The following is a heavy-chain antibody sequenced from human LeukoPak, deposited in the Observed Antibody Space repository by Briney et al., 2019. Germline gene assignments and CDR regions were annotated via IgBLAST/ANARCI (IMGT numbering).Heavy chain of an antibody. CDR2: ISYDGSNK. D-gene: IGHD3-22*01. J-gene: IGHJ4*02. CDR1: GFTFSSYA. V-gene: IGHV3-30-3*01. Sequence: PGGSLRLSCAASGFTFSSYAMTWVRQAPGKGLEWVAVISYDGSNKYYADSVKGRFTISRDNSKNTLYLQMNSLRAEDTAVYYCASDYDSSGYQYYFDYWGQGTLVTVSS. CDR3: ASDYDSSGYQYYFDY.